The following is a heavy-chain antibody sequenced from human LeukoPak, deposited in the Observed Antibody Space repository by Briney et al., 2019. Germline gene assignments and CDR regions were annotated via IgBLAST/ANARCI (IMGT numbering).Heavy chain of an antibody. J-gene: IGHJ4*02. CDR1: GFTFSSYA. CDR2: ISGSGGST. Sequence: GGSLRLSCAASGFTFSSYAMSWVRQAPGKGLEWVSGISGSGGSTYYADPVKGRFTISRDNAKNSLYLQMNSLRAEDTAVYYCARGQDIEATMADYWGQGTLVTVSS. D-gene: IGHD5-12*01. CDR3: ARGQDIEATMADY. V-gene: IGHV3-23*01.